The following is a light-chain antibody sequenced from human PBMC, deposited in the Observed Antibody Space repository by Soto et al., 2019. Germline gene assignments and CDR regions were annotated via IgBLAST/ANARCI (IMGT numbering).Light chain of an antibody. Sequence: DIQMTQSPSTLSASVGDRVTITCRASQSISRWLAWYQQKPGKAPKLLIYDASSLESRVTSRFSGSGSGTQFTLTISNLQPDEFAIHYCQQYNSYWTFGQGTKVEIK. CDR3: QQYNSYWT. CDR1: QSISRW. CDR2: DAS. J-gene: IGKJ1*01. V-gene: IGKV1-5*01.